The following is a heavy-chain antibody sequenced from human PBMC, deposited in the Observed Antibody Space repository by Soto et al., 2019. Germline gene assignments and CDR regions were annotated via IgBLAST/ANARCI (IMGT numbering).Heavy chain of an antibody. CDR3: ARRLAAAGPGFDY. J-gene: IGHJ4*02. V-gene: IGHV3-23*01. Sequence: GGSLRLSCAASGFTFSNYAISWVRQAPGKGLEWVSSISGSGGSTYYADSVKGRFTISRDNSKNTLYLQMNSLRAEDTAVYYCARRLAAAGPGFDYWGQGTLVTVSS. CDR1: GFTFSNYA. CDR2: ISGSGGST. D-gene: IGHD6-13*01.